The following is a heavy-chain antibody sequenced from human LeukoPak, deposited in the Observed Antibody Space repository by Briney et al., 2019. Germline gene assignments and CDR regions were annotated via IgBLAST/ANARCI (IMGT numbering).Heavy chain of an antibody. V-gene: IGHV4-39*07. CDR3: ASQHYFGSWSVRGWFDP. D-gene: IGHD3-10*01. CDR1: GGSLSNTAYY. J-gene: IGHJ5*02. CDR2: IYYSGST. Sequence: SETLSLTCIVSGGSLSNTAYYWGWIRQPPGKGLEWIGTIYYSGSTDYNPSLKSRVTISVDTSNNQLSLKVKSLTAADTAVYYCASQHYFGSWSVRGWFDPWGQGTLVTVSS.